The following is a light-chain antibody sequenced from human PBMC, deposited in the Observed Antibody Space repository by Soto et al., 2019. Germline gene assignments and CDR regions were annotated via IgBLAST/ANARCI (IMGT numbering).Light chain of an antibody. CDR1: SSDVGRYNL. V-gene: IGLV2-23*03. CDR2: EGS. CDR3: CSHAGSSAFVV. J-gene: IGLJ2*01. Sequence: QSALTQPASVSGSPGQSITISCTGTSSDVGRYNLVSWYQQHPGKAPKLMIYEGSNRPSGVSYRFSGSKSGNTASLTISGLQAEDEADYYCCSHAGSSAFVVFGGGTKLTVL.